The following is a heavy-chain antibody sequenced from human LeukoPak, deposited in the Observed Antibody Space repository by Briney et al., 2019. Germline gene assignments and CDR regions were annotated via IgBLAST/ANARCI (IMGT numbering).Heavy chain of an antibody. CDR1: GFTFSSYA. D-gene: IGHD1-1*01. V-gene: IGHV3-23*01. J-gene: IGHJ4*02. Sequence: GGSLRLSCAASGFTFSSYAMSWVRQAPGKGLEWVSAISATASNTYYADSVKGRFTISRDNSKSTLYQQMNSLRVDDTAVYYCAKDWYNSLNYFDYWGQGSLVTVSS. CDR2: ISATASNT. CDR3: AKDWYNSLNYFDY.